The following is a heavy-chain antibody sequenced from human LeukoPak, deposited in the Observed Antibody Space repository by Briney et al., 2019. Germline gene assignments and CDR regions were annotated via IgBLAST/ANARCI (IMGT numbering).Heavy chain of an antibody. CDR2: ISTSGTTI. V-gene: IGHV3-11*01. CDR3: ARDLANCDGDCSDWYFDL. CDR1: GFAFNTYY. D-gene: IGHD2-21*02. Sequence: GGSLRLSCAASGFAFNTYYMSWIRQAPGKGLEWVSYISTSGTTIYYADSVKGRFTISRDNAKNSLYLQMNSLRAEDTAVYYCARDLANCDGDCSDWYFDLWGRGTLVTVSS. J-gene: IGHJ2*01.